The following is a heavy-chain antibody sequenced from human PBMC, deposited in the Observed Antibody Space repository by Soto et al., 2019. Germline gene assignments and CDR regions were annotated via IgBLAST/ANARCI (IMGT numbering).Heavy chain of an antibody. D-gene: IGHD6-6*01. CDR3: ARDCIAAQLNYWYFDL. Sequence: QLQLQESGSGLVKPSQTLSLTCAVSGGSISSGGYSWSWIRQPPGKGLEWIGYIYHSGSTYYNPSLKSRVTISVDRSKNQFSLKLSSVTAADTAVYYCARDCIAAQLNYWYFDLWGRGTLVTVSS. CDR2: IYHSGST. V-gene: IGHV4-30-2*01. J-gene: IGHJ2*01. CDR1: GGSISSGGYS.